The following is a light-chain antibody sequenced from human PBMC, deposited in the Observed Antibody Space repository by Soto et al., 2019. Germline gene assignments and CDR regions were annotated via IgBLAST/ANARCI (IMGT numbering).Light chain of an antibody. Sequence: QSVLTQPASVSGSPGQSITISCTGTSSDVGGYNYVSWYQHHPGKAPKLIIYDVSNRPSGVSIRFSGSKSDNTASLTISGLQPEDVADYHCSSYTTSNTRQIVFGTGTKVT. CDR2: DVS. CDR1: SSDVGGYNY. J-gene: IGLJ1*01. CDR3: SSYTTSNTRQIV. V-gene: IGLV2-14*03.